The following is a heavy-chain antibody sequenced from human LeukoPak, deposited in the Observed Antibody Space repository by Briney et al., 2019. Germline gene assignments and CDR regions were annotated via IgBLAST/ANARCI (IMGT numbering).Heavy chain of an antibody. V-gene: IGHV1-18*01. CDR2: ISPYNGNT. D-gene: IGHD6-19*01. CDR1: GYDFTSFG. CDR3: ARAGSGSGWYFDY. J-gene: IGHJ4*02. Sequence: GASVKVSCKASGYDFTSFGITWVRRAPGQGLEWMGWISPYNGNTRYAQKFQGRVAMTTDTSTTTAYMELRGLRFNATAVYYCARAGSGSGWYFDYWGQGTLVTVSS.